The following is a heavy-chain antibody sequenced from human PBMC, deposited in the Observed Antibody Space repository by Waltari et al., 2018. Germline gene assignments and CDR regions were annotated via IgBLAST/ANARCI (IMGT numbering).Heavy chain of an antibody. D-gene: IGHD2-2*01. CDR1: DFTFSSYS. J-gene: IGHJ4*02. Sequence: EVQLVESGGGLVKPGGSLRLSCVASDFTFSSYSMNWVRQAPGKGLEWVSSISSSGGHKFYAASMEGRFTISRDNAKNSLYLQMNSLRAEDTAVYYCATSEYQLVLVDEYWGQGTLVTVSS. CDR3: ATSEYQLVLVDEY. CDR2: ISSSGGHK. V-gene: IGHV3-21*01.